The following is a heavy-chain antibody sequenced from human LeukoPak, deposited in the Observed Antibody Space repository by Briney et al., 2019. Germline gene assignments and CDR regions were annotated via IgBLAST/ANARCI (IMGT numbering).Heavy chain of an antibody. J-gene: IGHJ4*02. Sequence: MPSETLSLTCTVSGGSISSYYWGWIRQPPGKGLEWIGSIYYSGSTYYNPSLKSRVTISVDTSKNQFSLKLSSVTAADTAVYYCARAIDSSGYGGDYWGQGTLVTVSS. CDR2: IYYSGST. V-gene: IGHV4-39*07. CDR3: ARAIDSSGYGGDY. CDR1: GGSISSYY. D-gene: IGHD3-22*01.